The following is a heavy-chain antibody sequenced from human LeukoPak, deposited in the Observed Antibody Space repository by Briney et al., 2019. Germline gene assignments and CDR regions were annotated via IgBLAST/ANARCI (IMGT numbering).Heavy chain of an antibody. J-gene: IGHJ4*02. CDR2: IKQGGSEK. V-gene: IGHV3-7*01. CDR1: GFTYSRYW. CDR3: ARDYHDDTASLFDY. D-gene: IGHD5-18*01. Sequence: GGSLRLSCAASGFTYSRYWMSGVGAAPGRGVEGVANIKQGGSEKYYVDSVKGRFTISRDNAKNSLYLQMNSLRAEDTAVYYCARDYHDDTASLFDYWGQGTLVTVSS.